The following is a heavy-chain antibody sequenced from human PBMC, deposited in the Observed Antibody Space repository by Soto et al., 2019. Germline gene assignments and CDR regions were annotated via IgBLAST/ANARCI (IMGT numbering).Heavy chain of an antibody. J-gene: IGHJ5*02. CDR2: IHYSGRT. CDR1: GGSITSGAYY. CDR3: ESYYFDSSGYSNWFDT. D-gene: IGHD3-22*01. Sequence: SETLSLTCAVSGGSITSGAYYWTWIRQHPGKGLEWIACIHYSGRTYYNPSLKSRVTISVDTSNNQFSLKLSSVTAAETAVYYCESYYFDSSGYSNWFDTWGQGTLVTVSS. V-gene: IGHV4-31*11.